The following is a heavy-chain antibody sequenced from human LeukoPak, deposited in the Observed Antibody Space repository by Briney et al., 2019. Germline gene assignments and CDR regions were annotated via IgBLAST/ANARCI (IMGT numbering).Heavy chain of an antibody. V-gene: IGHV1-18*01. Sequence: WASVKVSCKASGYTFTSYDINWVRQATGQGLEWMGWISAYNGNTNYAQKLQGRVTMTTDTSTSTAYMELRSLRSDDTAVYYCARDEADCSSTSCYTYYYYMDVWGKGTTVTVSS. CDR3: ARDEADCSSTSCYTYYYYMDV. CDR2: ISAYNGNT. D-gene: IGHD2-2*02. J-gene: IGHJ6*03. CDR1: GYTFTSYD.